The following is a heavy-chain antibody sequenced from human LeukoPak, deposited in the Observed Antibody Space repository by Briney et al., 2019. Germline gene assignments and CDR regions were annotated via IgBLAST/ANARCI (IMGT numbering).Heavy chain of an antibody. CDR2: ISAYNGNT. CDR1: GYTFTSYG. J-gene: IGHJ4*02. CDR3: ARDSSPYGSGSYYNLPMGY. Sequence: ASVKVSCKASGYTFTSYGISWVRQAPGQGLEWMGWISAYNGNTNYAQKLQGRVTMTTDTSTSTAYMELRSLRSDDTAVYYCARDSSPYGSGSYYNLPMGYWGQGTLVTVSS. V-gene: IGHV1-18*01. D-gene: IGHD3-10*01.